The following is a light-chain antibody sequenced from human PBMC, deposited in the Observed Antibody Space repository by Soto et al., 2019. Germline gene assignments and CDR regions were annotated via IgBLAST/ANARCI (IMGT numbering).Light chain of an antibody. CDR2: GAS. V-gene: IGKV3-15*01. CDR1: QFITGN. J-gene: IGKJ4*01. CDR3: QQYNFWPLT. Sequence: EVVMTQSPVTLFGSAGERVVLSCRASQFITGNLAWYQRKPGQGPRLRIYGASTRATGIPARFSGSWSGTEFTLTISSLQSEDLGFYYCQQYNFWPLTFSGGTKVEIK.